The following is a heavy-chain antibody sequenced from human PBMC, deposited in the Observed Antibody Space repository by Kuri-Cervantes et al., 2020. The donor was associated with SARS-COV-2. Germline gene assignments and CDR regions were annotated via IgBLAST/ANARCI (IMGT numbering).Heavy chain of an antibody. J-gene: IGHJ1*01. V-gene: IGHV3-30*03. CDR1: GLAFGGYG. CDR3: SRDRRLLQWLVHAEDFQD. Sequence: GGSLRLSCEAPGLAFGGYGMHWVRQPPGKGLEWVAVKSYDGSNRNYAASVRGRFTISRDNSKNTVYLQMDRLRPKETAMYYCSRDRRLLQWLVHAEDFQDWGQGTLVTVSS. CDR2: KSYDGSNR. D-gene: IGHD3-3*01.